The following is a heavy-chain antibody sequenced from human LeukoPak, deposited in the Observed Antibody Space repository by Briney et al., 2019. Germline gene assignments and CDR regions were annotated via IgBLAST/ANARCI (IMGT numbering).Heavy chain of an antibody. Sequence: GGSLRLSCAASGLTFRDDAISWGREAPGKGLEWVSVICANDGNTYYADAVKGRFTISRDNSKDTVYLQMDSLRAEDTAVYYCAREMRRGAPGSPLYYYHGLDVWGQGTTVTVSS. CDR2: ICANDGNT. J-gene: IGHJ6*02. CDR3: AREMRRGAPGSPLYYYHGLDV. D-gene: IGHD1-14*01. V-gene: IGHV3-23*01. CDR1: GLTFRDDA.